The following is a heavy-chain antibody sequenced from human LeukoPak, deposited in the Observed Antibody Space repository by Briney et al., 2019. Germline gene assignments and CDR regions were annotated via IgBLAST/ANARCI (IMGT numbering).Heavy chain of an antibody. CDR1: GFTFSSYW. CDR3: ARAPSEIGGYYPEYFRH. CDR2: IKSDGST. Sequence: GGSLRLSCAASGFTFSSYWMHWVRQAPGKGLVWVSRIKSDGSTNYADSVKGRFTISRDNAKNTVSLQMNSLRAEDSGVYYCARAPSEIGGYYPEYFRHWGQGTLVTVSS. J-gene: IGHJ1*01. D-gene: IGHD3-22*01. V-gene: IGHV3-74*01.